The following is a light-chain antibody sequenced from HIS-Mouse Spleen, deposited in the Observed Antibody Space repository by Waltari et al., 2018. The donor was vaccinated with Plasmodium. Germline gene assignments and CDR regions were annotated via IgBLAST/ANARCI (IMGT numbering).Light chain of an antibody. CDR1: QSGSSY. CDR2: DAS. V-gene: IGKV3-11*01. J-gene: IGKJ4*01. Sequence: ETVLTKSTATLPLSPGEKATLPCRASQSGSSYLAWDQQKPGQAPRLLIDDASNRAPGIPARFSGSGSGTDFTLTISSLEPEDFAVYYCQQRSNWPSLTFGGGTKVEIK. CDR3: QQRSNWPSLT.